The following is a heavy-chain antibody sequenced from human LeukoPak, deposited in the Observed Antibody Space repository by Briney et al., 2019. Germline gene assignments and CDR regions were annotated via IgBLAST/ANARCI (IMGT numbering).Heavy chain of an antibody. V-gene: IGHV1-2*02. CDR3: ARGAMVVVVAASGFDY. J-gene: IGHJ4*02. CDR1: GYTFTGYY. CDR2: INPNSGGT. D-gene: IGHD2-15*01. Sequence: ASVKVSCKASGYTFTGYYMHWVRQPPGQGLDWMGGINPNSGGTNYAQKVQGRGTMTRDTSICKAYMELSRLSSDDTAVYYCARGAMVVVVAASGFDYWGQGTLVTVSS.